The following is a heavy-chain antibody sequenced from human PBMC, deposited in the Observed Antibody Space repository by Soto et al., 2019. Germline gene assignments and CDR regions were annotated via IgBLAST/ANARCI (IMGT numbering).Heavy chain of an antibody. V-gene: IGHV4-38-2*01. CDR2: IYHSGST. CDR3: ARATYYFHSSGYAYHFDY. Sequence: SATLYITFAVSGYSISTGYYWGWIRQSPGKGLEWIGSIYHSGSTYYNPSLKSRVTISVDTSKNQFSLKLSSVTAADTAVYYCARATYYFHSSGYAYHFDYWGQGTQVTVSS. D-gene: IGHD3-22*01. J-gene: IGHJ4*02. CDR1: GYSISTGYY.